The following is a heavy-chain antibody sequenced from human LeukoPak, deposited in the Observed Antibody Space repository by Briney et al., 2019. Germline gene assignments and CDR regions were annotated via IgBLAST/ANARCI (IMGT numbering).Heavy chain of an antibody. Sequence: ASVKVSCKASGYTFTSYDINWVRQVTGQGLEWMGWMNPNSGNTGYAQKFQGRVTMTRNTSISTAYMELSSLRSEDTAVYYCARDGSSWYYYYYGMDVWGQGTTVTVSS. CDR1: GYTFTSYD. CDR2: MNPNSGNT. J-gene: IGHJ6*02. V-gene: IGHV1-8*01. D-gene: IGHD6-13*01. CDR3: ARDGSSWYYYYYGMDV.